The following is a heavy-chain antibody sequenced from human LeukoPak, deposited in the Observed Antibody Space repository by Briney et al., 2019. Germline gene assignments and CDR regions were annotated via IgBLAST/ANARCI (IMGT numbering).Heavy chain of an antibody. Sequence: SETLSLTCTVSGGSISSYYWSWIRQPPGKGLEWIGSIYHSGSTYYNPSLKSRVTISVDTSKNQFSLKLSSVTAADTAVYYCARDGGYNWNDVFDYWGQGTLVTVSS. D-gene: IGHD1-20*01. CDR3: ARDGGYNWNDVFDY. V-gene: IGHV4-59*12. CDR1: GGSISSYY. CDR2: IYHSGST. J-gene: IGHJ4*02.